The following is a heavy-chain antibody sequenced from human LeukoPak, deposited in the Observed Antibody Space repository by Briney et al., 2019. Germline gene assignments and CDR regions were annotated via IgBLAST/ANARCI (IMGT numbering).Heavy chain of an antibody. Sequence: SETLSLTCTVSGYSITSAYYWGWIRQPPGKGLEWIGSFFLKGSTYYNPSLKSRVTISVDTSKNQFSLTLSSVTAADTAVYYCTRGGDYGDADYYFDYWGQGTLVTVSS. V-gene: IGHV4-38-2*02. CDR2: FFLKGST. CDR1: GYSITSAYY. D-gene: IGHD4-17*01. CDR3: TRGGDYGDADYYFDY. J-gene: IGHJ4*02.